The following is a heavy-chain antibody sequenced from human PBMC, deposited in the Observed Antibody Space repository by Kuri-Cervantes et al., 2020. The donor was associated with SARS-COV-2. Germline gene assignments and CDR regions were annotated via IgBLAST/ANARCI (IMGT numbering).Heavy chain of an antibody. D-gene: IGHD6-13*01. V-gene: IGHV4-39*01. Sequence: SETLSLTCTVSGGSISSSVYYWGWIRQPPGKGLEWIGSIYYSGTTYYNPSLKSRVTISVDTSKNQFSLNLSSVTAADTAVYYCARPIVAVGFDYWGQGTLVTVSS. CDR1: GGSISSSVYY. CDR2: IYYSGTT. CDR3: ARPIVAVGFDY. J-gene: IGHJ4*02.